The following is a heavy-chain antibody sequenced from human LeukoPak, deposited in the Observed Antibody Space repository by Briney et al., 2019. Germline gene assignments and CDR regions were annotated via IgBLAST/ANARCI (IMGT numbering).Heavy chain of an antibody. CDR2: ISSSGSTI. J-gene: IGHJ5*02. CDR3: ARSTYYDILTGYWNNWFDP. CDR1: GFTFSDYY. D-gene: IGHD3-9*01. V-gene: IGHV3-11*04. Sequence: GGSLRPSCAASGFTFSDYYMGWIRPAPGEGLEWVSYISSSGSTIYYADSVKGRFTISRDNAKNSLYLQMNSLRAEDTAVYYCARSTYYDILTGYWNNWFDPWGQGTLVTVSS.